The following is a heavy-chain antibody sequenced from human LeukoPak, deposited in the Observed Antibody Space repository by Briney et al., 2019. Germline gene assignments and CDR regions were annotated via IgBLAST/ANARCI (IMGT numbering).Heavy chain of an antibody. V-gene: IGHV1-2*06. J-gene: IGHJ4*02. CDR3: AIGMMAAGTFDR. CDR2: INPNNGDT. CDR1: GYTFTPYY. Sequence: ASVKASCKASGYTFTPYYLQWVRQAPGQGLEWMGRINPNNGDTNCPQNFQGRVTMTRDTSISTAYMEMTSLTSDDTAVYWCAIGMMAAGTFDRWGQGTLVTVSS. D-gene: IGHD6-13*01.